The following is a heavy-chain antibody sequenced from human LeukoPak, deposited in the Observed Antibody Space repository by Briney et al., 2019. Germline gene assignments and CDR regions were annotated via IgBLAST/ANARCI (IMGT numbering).Heavy chain of an antibody. J-gene: IGHJ5*02. CDR1: GGSISSYY. V-gene: IGHV4-59*01. Sequence: PSETLSLTCTVSGGSISSYYWSWIRQPPGKGLEWIGYIYYSGSTNYNPSLKSRVTISVDTSKNQFSLKLSSVTAADTAVYYCARDTGYCSGESCFDWFDPWGQGTLVTVSS. CDR3: ARDTGYCSGESCFDWFDP. CDR2: IYYSGST. D-gene: IGHD2-15*01.